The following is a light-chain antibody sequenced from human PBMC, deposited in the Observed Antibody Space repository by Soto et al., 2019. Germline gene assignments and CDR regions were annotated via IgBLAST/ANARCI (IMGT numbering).Light chain of an antibody. CDR3: QTWGTGIHV. V-gene: IGLV4-69*01. J-gene: IGLJ7*01. CDR1: SGHSSYA. CDR2: LNSDGSH. Sequence: QLVLTQSPSASASLGASVKLTCTLSSGHSSYAIAWHQQQPEKGPRYLMKLNSDGSHSKGDGIPDRFSGSSSGAERYLTIPRLQSEDEADYYCQTWGTGIHVFGGGTQLTVL.